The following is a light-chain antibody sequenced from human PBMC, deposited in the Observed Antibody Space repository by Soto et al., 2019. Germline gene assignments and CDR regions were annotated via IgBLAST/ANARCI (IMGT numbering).Light chain of an antibody. CDR1: QSISSW. Sequence: IQMTQSASTLSASLGDRVTLTWPASQSISSWLAWYQQKLGRAPRLLVYDASSLESGVPSRFSGSGYGTEFTLTISSLQPEDFATYYCQQSYSTPLITFGQGTRLEIK. V-gene: IGKV1-5*01. J-gene: IGKJ5*01. CDR2: DAS. CDR3: QQSYSTPLIT.